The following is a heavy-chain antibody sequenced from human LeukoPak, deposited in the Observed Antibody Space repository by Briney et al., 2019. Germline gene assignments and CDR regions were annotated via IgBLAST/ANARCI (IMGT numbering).Heavy chain of an antibody. V-gene: IGHV3-30*03. D-gene: IGHD1-26*01. J-gene: IGHJ4*02. CDR1: GFTFISYG. CDR2: ISYDGSNK. Sequence: GRSLRLSCAASGFTFISYGMHWVRQAPGKGLEWVAVISYDGSNKDYADSVKGRFTISRDNSKNTLYLQMNSLRVEDTAVYYCARDAPGGRYFDYWGQGTLVTVSS. CDR3: ARDAPGGRYFDY.